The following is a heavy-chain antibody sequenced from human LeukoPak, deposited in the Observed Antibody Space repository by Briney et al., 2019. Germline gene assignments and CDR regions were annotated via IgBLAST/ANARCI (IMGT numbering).Heavy chain of an antibody. V-gene: IGHV1-2*02. CDR3: AKEVGGLDY. Sequence: ASVKVSCKASGYMFTGYHMHWVRQAPGQGLEWMGWISLNSGGTSYAQTFEGRVTMTRDTSISTAYMELSRLRSADTAVYYCAKEVGGLDYLGRGALVAVSS. CDR1: GYMFTGYH. D-gene: IGHD1-26*01. CDR2: ISLNSGGT. J-gene: IGHJ4*02.